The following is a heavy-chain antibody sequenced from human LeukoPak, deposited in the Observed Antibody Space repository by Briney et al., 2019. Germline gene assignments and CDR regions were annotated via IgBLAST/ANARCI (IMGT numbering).Heavy chain of an antibody. Sequence: SETLSLTCAVYGGSFSDYYWNWIRQPPGKGPEWIGEISHSGSTNYNPSLESRVTISIDTSKKQFSLKLNSVIAADTAVYYCARVDSWSSIDSWGQGTLVTVSS. V-gene: IGHV4-34*01. CDR3: ARVDSWSSIDS. CDR1: GGSFSDYY. D-gene: IGHD6-6*01. CDR2: ISHSGST. J-gene: IGHJ4*02.